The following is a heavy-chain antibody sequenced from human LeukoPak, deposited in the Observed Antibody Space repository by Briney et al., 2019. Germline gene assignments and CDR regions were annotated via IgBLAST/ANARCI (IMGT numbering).Heavy chain of an antibody. CDR2: IYYSGST. V-gene: IGHV4-39*01. D-gene: IGHD3-10*01. Sequence: SETLSLTCTVSGGSISSSSYYWGWIRQPPGKGLEWIGSIYYSGSTYYNPSLKSRVTISVDTSKNQFSLKLSSVTAADTAVYYCARHTGSYYYYYMDVWGKGTTVTVSS. CDR3: ARHTGSYYYYYMDV. CDR1: GGSISSSSYY. J-gene: IGHJ6*03.